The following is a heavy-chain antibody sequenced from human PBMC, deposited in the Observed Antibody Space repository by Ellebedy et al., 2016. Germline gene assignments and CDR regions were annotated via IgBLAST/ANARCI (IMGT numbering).Heavy chain of an antibody. J-gene: IGHJ4*02. Sequence: ASVKVSCKASGYTFTSYAMHWVRQAPGQRLEWMGWVSAYSGNTNYAQNFQGRVTMTTDTSTSTAYMELSRLRSDDTAVYYCARGIAVTGTGGGDFDYWGQGTLVTVSS. CDR1: GYTFTSYA. V-gene: IGHV1-3*01. CDR2: VSAYSGNT. CDR3: ARGIAVTGTGGGDFDY. D-gene: IGHD6-19*01.